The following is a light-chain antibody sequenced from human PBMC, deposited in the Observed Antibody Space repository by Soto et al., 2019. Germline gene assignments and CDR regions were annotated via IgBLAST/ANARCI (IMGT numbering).Light chain of an antibody. CDR3: QQSYSTPRT. CDR2: GAS. J-gene: IGKJ1*01. V-gene: IGKV1-39*01. Sequence: DIPMTQSPSSLSASVGDRVTITCRASQSISNYLSWFQQKSGKAPKLLIYGASSLQSGVPSRFSGSGSATDFTLTISSLQPEDFATYYCQQSYSTPRTFGQGTKVEIK. CDR1: QSISNY.